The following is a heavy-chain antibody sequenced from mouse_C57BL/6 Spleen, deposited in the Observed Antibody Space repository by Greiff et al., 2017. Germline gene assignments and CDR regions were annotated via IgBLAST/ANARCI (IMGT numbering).Heavy chain of an antibody. CDR3: ARREEVTAVDY. Sequence: VQLQQSGPELVKPGASVKISCKASGYAFRSSWMNWVKPRPGKGLEWIGRIYPGDGDTHSNGPFKGKATLTADKSSRTASRQLSSLTSEDCAVDFCARREEVTAVDYGGQGTTLTVSA. J-gene: IGHJ2*01. CDR2: IYPGDGDT. CDR1: GYAFRSSW. V-gene: IGHV1-82*01. D-gene: IGHD2-2*01.